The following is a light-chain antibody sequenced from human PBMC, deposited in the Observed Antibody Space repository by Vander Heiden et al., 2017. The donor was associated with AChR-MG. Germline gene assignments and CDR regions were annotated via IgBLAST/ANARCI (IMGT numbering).Light chain of an antibody. V-gene: IGLV3-21*03. J-gene: IGLJ2*01. CDR2: DDA. Sequence: SYVLTQPPSVSVTPGKTSQITCGGDHIGMKSVHWYQQKPGQAPVLVVYDDADRPSGIPERFSGSNSQNTATLTITRVEAGDEADYYCQVWDSDDYVLFGGGTKLTVL. CDR1: HIGMKS. CDR3: QVWDSDDYVL.